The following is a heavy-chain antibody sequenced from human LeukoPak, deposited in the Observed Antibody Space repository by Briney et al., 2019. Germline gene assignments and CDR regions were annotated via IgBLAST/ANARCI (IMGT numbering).Heavy chain of an antibody. V-gene: IGHV4-4*09. Sequence: SETLSLRCNVCGDSVSSVYWSWIRQSPGKGLEWIGFIQDSGITDYNPSLKSRLIISVDTSKNLFSLTLRSVTAADTAVYYCAGRGHRYSRDWGQGILVTVSS. D-gene: IGHD2-15*01. CDR2: IQDSGIT. CDR3: AGRGHRYSRD. CDR1: GDSVSSVY. J-gene: IGHJ1*01.